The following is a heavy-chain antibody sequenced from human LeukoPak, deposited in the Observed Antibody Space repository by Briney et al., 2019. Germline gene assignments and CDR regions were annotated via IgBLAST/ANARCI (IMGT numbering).Heavy chain of an antibody. CDR1: GFTFSTYN. V-gene: IGHV3-30*02. D-gene: IGHD3-9*01. CDR3: AKDHRYYDILGGSFDY. J-gene: IGHJ4*02. Sequence: PGGSLRLSCAASGFTFSTYNMNWVRQAPGKGLEWVAFIRYDGSNKYYADSVKGRFTISRDNSKNTLYLQMNSLRAEDTAVYYCAKDHRYYDILGGSFDYWGQGTLVTVSS. CDR2: IRYDGSNK.